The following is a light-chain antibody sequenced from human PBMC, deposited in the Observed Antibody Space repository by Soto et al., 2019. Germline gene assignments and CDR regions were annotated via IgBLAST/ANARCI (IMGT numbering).Light chain of an antibody. CDR3: ATWDDSLNGVV. CDR1: SSNIGSNT. J-gene: IGLJ3*02. CDR2: NNN. Sequence: QSVLTQPPSASGTPGQRVTMSCSGSSSNIGSNTVNWYQQLPGTAPKLLIYNNNLRPSGVPDRFSGSKSGTSASLAISGLQSEDEADYYCATWDDSLNGVVFGGGTK. V-gene: IGLV1-44*01.